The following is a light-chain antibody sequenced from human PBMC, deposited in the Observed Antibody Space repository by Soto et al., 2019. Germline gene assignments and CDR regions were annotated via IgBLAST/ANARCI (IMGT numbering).Light chain of an antibody. V-gene: IGKV3-20*01. Sequence: EIVLTQSPGTLSLSPGERATLSCRASQSVSNNYLAWYQQKPGQAPRLLIYGASNRATGIPDRFSGSGSGTDFTLTISRLEPEDFAVYYCQQCGSSPITFGQGTLLEI. CDR1: QSVSNNY. CDR3: QQCGSSPIT. CDR2: GAS. J-gene: IGKJ5*01.